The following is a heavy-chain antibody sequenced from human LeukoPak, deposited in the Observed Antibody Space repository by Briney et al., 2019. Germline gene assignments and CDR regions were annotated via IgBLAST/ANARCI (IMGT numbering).Heavy chain of an antibody. D-gene: IGHD2-2*01. J-gene: IGHJ5*02. CDR1: GGSFSGYY. CDR3: ASGVPTTNWIDP. CDR2: INHSGST. V-gene: IGHV4-34*01. Sequence: PSETLSLTCAVYGGSFSGYYWSWVRQPPGKGLEWIGEINHSGSTNYNPSLKSRVTISVDTSKNQFSLKLSSVTAADTAVYYCASGVPTTNWIDPWGQGTLVTVSS.